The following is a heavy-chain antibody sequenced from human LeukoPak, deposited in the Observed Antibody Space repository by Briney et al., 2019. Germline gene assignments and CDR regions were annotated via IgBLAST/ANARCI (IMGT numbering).Heavy chain of an antibody. Sequence: GESLKISCKGSGSSFTSYWIGWVRQMPGKGLEWMGIIYPGDSDSRYSPSFQGQVTISVDKSINTAYLQWSSLKASDTAMYYCARLNIVVVPAAADYYYYYYMDVWGKGTTVTISS. CDR3: ARLNIVVVPAAADYYYYYYMDV. D-gene: IGHD2-2*01. V-gene: IGHV5-51*01. J-gene: IGHJ6*03. CDR1: GSSFTSYW. CDR2: IYPGDSDS.